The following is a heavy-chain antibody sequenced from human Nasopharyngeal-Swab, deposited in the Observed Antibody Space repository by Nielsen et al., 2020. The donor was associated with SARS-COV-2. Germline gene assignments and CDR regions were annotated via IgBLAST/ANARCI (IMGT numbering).Heavy chain of an antibody. V-gene: IGHV3-30-3*01. CDR3: ASMLLYYFDY. D-gene: IGHD2/OR15-2a*01. CDR2: ISYDGSNK. J-gene: IGHJ4*02. Sequence: GESLKISCAASGYTFSSYAMHWVRQAPGKGLEWVAVISYDGSNKYYADSVKGRFTISRDNSKNTLYLKMNSLGAEDTAVYYCASMLLYYFDYLGQGTLVTVSS. CDR1: GYTFSSYA.